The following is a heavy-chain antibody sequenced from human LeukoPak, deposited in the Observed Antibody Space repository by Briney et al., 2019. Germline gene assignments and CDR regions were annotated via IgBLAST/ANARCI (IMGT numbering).Heavy chain of an antibody. V-gene: IGHV4-38-2*02. CDR1: GYSISSGYY. CDR3: ARDHDYYDSSGYFNY. D-gene: IGHD3-22*01. Sequence: SETLSLXCTVSGYSISSGYYWGWIRQPPGKGLEWIGSIYHSGSTYYNPSLKSRVTISVDTSKNQFSLKLSSVTAADTAVYYCARDHDYYDSSGYFNYWGQGTLVTVSS. CDR2: IYHSGST. J-gene: IGHJ4*02.